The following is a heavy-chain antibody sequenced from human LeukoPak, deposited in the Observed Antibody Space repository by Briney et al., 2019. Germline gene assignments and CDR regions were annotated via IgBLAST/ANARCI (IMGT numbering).Heavy chain of an antibody. V-gene: IGHV4-34*01. CDR3: ARPYCSSTSCYDWDDY. CDR1: GGSFSGYY. CDR2: INHSGST. J-gene: IGHJ4*02. Sequence: SETLSLTCAVYGGSFSGYYWSWIRQPPGKGLEWIGEINHSGSTNYNSSLKSRVTISVEASKNQFSLKLSSVTAADTAVYYCARPYCSSTSCYDWDDYWGQGTLVTVSS. D-gene: IGHD2-2*01.